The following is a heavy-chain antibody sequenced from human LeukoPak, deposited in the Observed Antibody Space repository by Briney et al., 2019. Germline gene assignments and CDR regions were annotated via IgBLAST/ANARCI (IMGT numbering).Heavy chain of an antibody. CDR2: IYYSGST. D-gene: IGHD4-17*01. CDR1: GGSISSYY. V-gene: IGHV4-59*01. CDR3: ARDRAYDYGDYSPVPTPWYFDL. Sequence: SETLSLTCTVSGGSISSYYWSWIRQPPGKGLEWIGYIYYSGSTNYNPSLKSRVTISVDTSKNRFSLKLSSVTAADTAVYYCARDRAYDYGDYSPVPTPWYFDLWGRGTLVTVSS. J-gene: IGHJ2*01.